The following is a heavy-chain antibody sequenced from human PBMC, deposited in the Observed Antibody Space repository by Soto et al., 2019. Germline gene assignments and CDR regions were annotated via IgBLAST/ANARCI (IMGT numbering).Heavy chain of an antibody. CDR3: AKALVHTS. CDR2: INPSSGDT. CDR1: GYSFNAYY. V-gene: IGHV1-2*02. Sequence: ASVKVSCKASGYSFNAYYIHWVRQAPGQGLEWMGWINPSSGDTNYAQKFQGRVTMTRDTSISTAYMDLSRLRSDDTAIYFCAKALVHTSWGQVTMVTVSS. J-gene: IGHJ5*02.